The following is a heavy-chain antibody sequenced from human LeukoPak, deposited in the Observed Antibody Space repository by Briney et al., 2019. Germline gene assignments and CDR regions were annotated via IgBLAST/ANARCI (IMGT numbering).Heavy chain of an antibody. Sequence: GGSLRLSCAASGFTFSNAWMSWVRQAPGKGLEWVGRIKSKTYGGTTDYAATVKGRFTISRDDSKNTLYLQMNSLKTEDTAVYYSTTAYGYCSGGICYSVYWGQGTLVTVSS. J-gene: IGHJ4*03. CDR2: IKSKTYGGTT. V-gene: IGHV3-15*01. CDR3: TTAYGYCSGGICYSVY. CDR1: GFTFSNAW. D-gene: IGHD2-15*01.